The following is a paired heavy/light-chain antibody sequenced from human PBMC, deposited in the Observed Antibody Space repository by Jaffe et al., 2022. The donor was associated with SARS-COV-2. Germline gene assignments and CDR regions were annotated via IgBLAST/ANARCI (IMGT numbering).Light chain of an antibody. CDR1: SSDVGGYNS. CDR3: CSYAGSYIYV. V-gene: IGLV2-11*01. CDR2: DVT. Sequence: QSALTQPHSVSGSPGQSVTISCTGTSSDVGGYNSVSWYQHHPGKAPKLMIYDVTKRPPGVPDRFSASKSGNTASLSISGLQAEDEADYYCCSYAGSYIYVFGTGTEVTVL. J-gene: IGLJ1*01.
Heavy chain of an antibody. CDR1: GYTLTKLP. CDR3: STDVAYPRYTSGWSAIDF. D-gene: IGHD6-19*01. Sequence: HVQLVQSGAEVKKPGASLKVSCKVSGYTLTKLPVHWVRQAPGKGLEWMGGFDPESGKTIYAQRFQGRVTMTEDSSTDTAYMELSSLTSEDTAVYYCSTDVAYPRYTSGWSAIDFWGQGTLVTVSS. CDR2: FDPESGKT. J-gene: IGHJ4*02. V-gene: IGHV1-24*01.